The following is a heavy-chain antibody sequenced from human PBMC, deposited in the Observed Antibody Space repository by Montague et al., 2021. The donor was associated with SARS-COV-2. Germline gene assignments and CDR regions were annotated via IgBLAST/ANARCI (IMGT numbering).Heavy chain of an antibody. J-gene: IGHJ2*01. V-gene: IGHV6-1*01. Sequence: CAISGDSVSSNIATWNWIRQSPSRGLEWLGRTYYRSKWYNDYAVSVESRVIINPDTSNNRISLQLNSVTPEDTAVYYCARAYCGGDCYFYWYFDLWGRGILVTVSS. CDR3: ARAYCGGDCYFYWYFDL. CDR1: GDSVSSNIAT. D-gene: IGHD2-21*02. CDR2: TYYRSKWYN.